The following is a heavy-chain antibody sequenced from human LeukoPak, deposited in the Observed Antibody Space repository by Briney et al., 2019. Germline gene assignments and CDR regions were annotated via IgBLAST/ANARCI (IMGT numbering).Heavy chain of an antibody. CDR2: INPSGGST. V-gene: IGHV1-46*01. CDR3: ARGSLDGYSENNFDY. CDR1: GYTFTSYY. D-gene: IGHD5-24*01. J-gene: IGHJ4*02. Sequence: ASVKVSCKASGYTFTSYYMHWVRQAPGQGLEWMGIINPSGGSTSYAQKFQGRVTMTRDMSTSTVYMELSSLRSEDTAVYYCARGSLDGYSENNFDYWGQGTLVTVSS.